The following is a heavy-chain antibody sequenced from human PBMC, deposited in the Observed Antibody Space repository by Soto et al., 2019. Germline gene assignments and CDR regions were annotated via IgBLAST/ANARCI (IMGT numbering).Heavy chain of an antibody. J-gene: IGHJ4*02. CDR1: GFTFSSYA. V-gene: IGHV3-30-3*01. D-gene: IGHD2-2*01. Sequence: EGSLRLSCAASGFTFSSYAMNWVRQAPGKGLEWVALISHDGINKYYADSVRGRFTISRDSSTNTLYLQMNSLRAADTAVYYCGRCTSTSCHLGSDYRGQGTLVTVSS. CDR2: ISHDGINK. CDR3: GRCTSTSCHLGSDY.